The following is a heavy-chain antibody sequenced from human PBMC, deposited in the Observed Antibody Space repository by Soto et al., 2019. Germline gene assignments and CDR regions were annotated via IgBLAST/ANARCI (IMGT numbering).Heavy chain of an antibody. CDR3: ARCYAYAFDI. J-gene: IGHJ3*02. D-gene: IGHD2-15*01. CDR1: GGSISSYY. Sequence: QVQLQESGPGLVKPSETLSLACTVSGGSISSYYWSWIRQPPGKGLEWIGYIYYSGSTNYNPSLKSRVTISVDTSKNQFSLKLSSVSAADTAVYYCARCYAYAFDIWGQGTMVTVSS. V-gene: IGHV4-59*01. CDR2: IYYSGST.